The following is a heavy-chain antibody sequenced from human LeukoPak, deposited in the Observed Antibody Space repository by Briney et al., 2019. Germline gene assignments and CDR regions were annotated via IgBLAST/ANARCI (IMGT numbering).Heavy chain of an antibody. Sequence: ASVKVSCKASGGTFSSHAISWVRRAPGQGPEWMGGIIPIFGTANYAQKFQGRVTITTDESTSTAYMELSSLRSEDTAVYYCARGATWELYYWGQGTLVTVSS. CDR2: IIPIFGTA. D-gene: IGHD1-26*01. CDR3: ARGATWELYY. CDR1: GGTFSSHA. V-gene: IGHV1-69*05. J-gene: IGHJ4*02.